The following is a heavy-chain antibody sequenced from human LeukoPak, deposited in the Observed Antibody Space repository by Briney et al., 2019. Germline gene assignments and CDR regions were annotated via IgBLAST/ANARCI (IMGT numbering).Heavy chain of an antibody. D-gene: IGHD6-13*01. J-gene: IGHJ6*02. Sequence: SETLSLTCAVYGGSFSGYYWSWIRQPPGKGLEWIGEINHSGSTNYNPSLKSRVTISVDTSKNQFSLKLSSVTAEDTAVYYCAKCPAQQLVTNTYSYYGLDVWGQGTTVTVSS. CDR3: AKCPAQQLVTNTYSYYGLDV. CDR1: GGSFSGYY. CDR2: INHSGST. V-gene: IGHV4-34*01.